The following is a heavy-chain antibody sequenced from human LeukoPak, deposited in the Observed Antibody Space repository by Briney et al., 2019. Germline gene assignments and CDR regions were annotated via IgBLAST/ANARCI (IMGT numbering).Heavy chain of an antibody. V-gene: IGHV3-21*01. Sequence: GGSLRLSCAASGFTFSSYSMNWVRQAPGKGLEWVSSISSSSSYIYYADSVKGRFTISRDNAKNSLYLQMNSLRAEDTAVYYCARDGFGSGWFGAFDIWGQGTMVTVSS. CDR1: GFTFSSYS. CDR3: ARDGFGSGWFGAFDI. CDR2: ISSSSSYI. J-gene: IGHJ3*02. D-gene: IGHD6-19*01.